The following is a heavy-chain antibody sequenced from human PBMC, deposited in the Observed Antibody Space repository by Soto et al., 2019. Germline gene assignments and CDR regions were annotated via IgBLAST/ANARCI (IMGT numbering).Heavy chain of an antibody. J-gene: IGHJ5*02. CDR2: VYYSGSA. V-gene: IGHV4-59*01. CDR3: ARKAVPTHWFDP. CDR1: GGSISSYY. Sequence: SQTLSLTCTVSGGSISSYYWSWIRQPPGKGLEWIGYVYYSGSAIYNPTLKSRVSISVDTSKNQFSLKLSSVTAADTAVYFCARKAVPTHWFDPWGQGTLVTVSS. D-gene: IGHD2-2*01.